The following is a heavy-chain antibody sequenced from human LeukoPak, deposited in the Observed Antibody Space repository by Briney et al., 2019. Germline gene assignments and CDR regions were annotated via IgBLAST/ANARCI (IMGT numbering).Heavy chain of an antibody. V-gene: IGHV3-9*01. Sequence: PGGSLRLSCAASGFTFDDYAMHWVRQAPGKGLEWVSGISWNCGSIGYADSVKGRFTISRDNAKNSLYLQMNSLRAEDTALYYCAKDTRMDSSYWFDPWGQGTLVTVSS. D-gene: IGHD6-6*01. J-gene: IGHJ5*02. CDR2: ISWNCGSI. CDR3: AKDTRMDSSYWFDP. CDR1: GFTFDDYA.